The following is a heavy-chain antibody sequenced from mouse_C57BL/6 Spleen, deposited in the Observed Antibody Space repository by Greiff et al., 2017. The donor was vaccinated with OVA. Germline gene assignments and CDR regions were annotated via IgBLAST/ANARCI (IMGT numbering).Heavy chain of an antibody. J-gene: IGHJ3*01. CDR3: AREDDGYTGFAY. V-gene: IGHV1-64*01. D-gene: IGHD2-3*01. Sequence: QVQLKQPGAELVKPGASVKLSCKASGYPFTSYWMHWVKQRPGQGLEWIGMIHPNSGSTNYNEKFKSKATLTVDKSSSTAYMQLSSLTSEDSAVYYCAREDDGYTGFAYWGQGTLVTVSA. CDR1: GYPFTSYW. CDR2: IHPNSGST.